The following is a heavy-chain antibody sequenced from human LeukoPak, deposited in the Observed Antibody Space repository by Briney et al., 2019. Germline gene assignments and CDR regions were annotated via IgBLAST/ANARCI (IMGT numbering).Heavy chain of an antibody. CDR3: ANRLDILAKMYAFDI. D-gene: IGHD5-12*01. V-gene: IGHV4-34*01. CDR1: GGSFSGYY. J-gene: IGHJ3*02. Sequence: PSETLSLTCAVYGGSFSGYYWSSIRQPPGKGLEWLGEMNHSGSTNYNPSLKSRVTISVDTSKNQFSLKLSSAAAADTAVYYCANRLDILAKMYAFDIWGQGTMVNVSS. CDR2: MNHSGST.